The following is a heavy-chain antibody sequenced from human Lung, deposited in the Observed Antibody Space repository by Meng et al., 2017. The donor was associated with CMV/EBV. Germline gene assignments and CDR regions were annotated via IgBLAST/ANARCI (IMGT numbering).Heavy chain of an antibody. CDR2: IPHRGSS. J-gene: IGHJ1*01. CDR3: LRRSGGSV. D-gene: IGHD3-10*01. Sequence: QVESREPGPTLVNPSEPLSLTCAVSGASITNHNWWAWVRQPPGKGLEGIGEIPHRGSSAYNPSLKSRVSMSIDKSKNQFSLKLTSVTAADTAVYHCLRRSGGSVWGQGTLVTVSS. CDR1: GASITNHNW. V-gene: IGHV4-4*02.